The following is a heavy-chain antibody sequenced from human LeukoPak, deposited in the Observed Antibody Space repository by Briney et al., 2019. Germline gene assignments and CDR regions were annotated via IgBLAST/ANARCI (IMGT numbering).Heavy chain of an antibody. CDR1: GFTFSSYW. CDR2: INSDRSST. V-gene: IGHV3-74*01. J-gene: IGHJ4*02. CDR3: ARVYYDSSGYSS. D-gene: IGHD3-22*01. Sequence: GGSLRLSCAASGFTFSSYWMHWVRQAPGKGLVWVSRINSDRSSTSYADSVKGRFTFSRDNANNTLYLQMNSLRAEDTAVYYCARVYYDSSGYSSWGQGTLVTVSS.